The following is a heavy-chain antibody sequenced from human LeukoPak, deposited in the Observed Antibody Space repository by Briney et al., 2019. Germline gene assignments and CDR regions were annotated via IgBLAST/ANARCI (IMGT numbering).Heavy chain of an antibody. CDR1: GFTVSNNY. J-gene: IGHJ4*02. CDR3: ARRGYHDYSGFDY. CDR2: ISGSSSDI. Sequence: GGSLRLSCAASGFTVSNNYMNWVRQAPGKGLEWVSSISGSSSDIYYADSVKGRFTISRDNAKNSLYLQMKSLRAEDTAVYYCARRGYHDYSGFDYWGQGTLVTVSS. V-gene: IGHV3-21*01. D-gene: IGHD1-26*01.